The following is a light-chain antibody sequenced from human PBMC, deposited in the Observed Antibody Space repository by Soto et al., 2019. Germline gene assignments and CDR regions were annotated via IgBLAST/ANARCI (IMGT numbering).Light chain of an antibody. CDR1: SSDVGSYNY. Sequence: QSALTQPASVSGSPGQSITISCTGTSSDVGSYNYVSWYQQYPGKAPKLMIYDVSNRPSGVSYRFSGSKSGNTASLTISGLQAEDEADYYCSSYTTIITHVVFGGGTKLTVL. J-gene: IGLJ2*01. CDR3: SSYTTIITHVV. CDR2: DVS. V-gene: IGLV2-14*01.